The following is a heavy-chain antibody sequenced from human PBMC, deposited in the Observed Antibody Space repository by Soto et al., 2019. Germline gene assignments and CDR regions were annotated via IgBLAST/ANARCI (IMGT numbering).Heavy chain of an antibody. J-gene: IGHJ6*02. Sequence: SETLSLTCTVSGGSISSSSYYWGWFRQPPGKGLEWIGSIYYSGSTYYNPSLKSRVTISVDTSKNQFSLKLSSVTAADTAVYYCARGRMGGSVSYYLGYYYSYGIDVWGDATTVTVS. CDR2: IYYSGST. CDR3: ARGRMGGSVSYYLGYYYSYGIDV. D-gene: IGHD3-10*01. CDR1: GGSISSSSYY. V-gene: IGHV4-39*01.